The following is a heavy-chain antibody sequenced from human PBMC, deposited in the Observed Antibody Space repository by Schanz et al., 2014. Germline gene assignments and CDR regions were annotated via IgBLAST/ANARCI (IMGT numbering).Heavy chain of an antibody. CDR2: ISGSGGST. CDR1: GFSVGNKY. V-gene: IGHV3-23*04. D-gene: IGHD6-13*01. Sequence: EVQLVESGGGLVQPGGSLRLSCAASGFSVGNKYMNWVRQAPGKGLEWVSAISGSGGSTYYADSVKGRFTISRDNSKNTLYLQMNSLRAEDTAVYYCAKSQGSSFDSWGQGTLVTVSS. J-gene: IGHJ4*02. CDR3: AKSQGSSFDS.